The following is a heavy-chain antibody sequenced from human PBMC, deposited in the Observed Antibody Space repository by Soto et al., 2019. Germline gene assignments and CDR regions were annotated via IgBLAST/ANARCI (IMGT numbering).Heavy chain of an antibody. CDR2: ISSGSSYI. V-gene: IGHV3-21*01. CDR1: GFTFSSYS. D-gene: IGHD3-10*01. CDR3: ARDPSYGSDNWFDP. J-gene: IGHJ5*02. Sequence: GGSLRLSCAASGFTFSSYSMNWVRQAPGKGLEWVSSISSGSSYIYYADSVKGRFTISRDNAKNSLYLQMNSLRGEDTAVYYCARDPSYGSDNWFDPWGQGTLVTVSS.